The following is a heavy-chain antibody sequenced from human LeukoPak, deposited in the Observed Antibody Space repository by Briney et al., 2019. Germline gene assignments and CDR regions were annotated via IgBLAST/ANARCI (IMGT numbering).Heavy chain of an antibody. CDR1: GASISSNY. CDR3: AKYGGSGGVIDY. V-gene: IGHV4-59*08. D-gene: IGHD6-19*01. Sequence: PSETLSLTCTVSGASISSNYWTWIRRPPGKGLEYIGYIYYTGGTNYNPSLKSRVTISVDTSKNQFSLKLSSVTAADTAVYFCAKYGGSGGVIDYWGQEPLVTVSS. J-gene: IGHJ4*02. CDR2: IYYTGGT.